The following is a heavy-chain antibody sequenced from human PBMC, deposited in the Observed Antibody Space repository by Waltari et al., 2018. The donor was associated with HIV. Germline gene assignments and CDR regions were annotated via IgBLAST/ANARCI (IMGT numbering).Heavy chain of an antibody. D-gene: IGHD3-9*01. V-gene: IGHV3-23*01. CDR3: AKSGGDILTGHSYYYYGMDV. Sequence: QLLESGGGLVQPGGSLRLSCAASGFTFSSYAVSWVRQAPGKGLEWVSGISGSGRSTYYADSVKGRFTISRDNSKNTVYLQMNSLRAEDTAVYYCAKSGGDILTGHSYYYYGMDVWGLGTTVTVSS. CDR1: GFTFSSYA. CDR2: ISGSGRST. J-gene: IGHJ6*02.